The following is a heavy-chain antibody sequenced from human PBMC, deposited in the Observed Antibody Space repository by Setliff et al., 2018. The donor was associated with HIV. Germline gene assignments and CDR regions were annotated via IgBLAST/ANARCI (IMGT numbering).Heavy chain of an antibody. CDR1: GFVFSNYA. Sequence: GGSLRLSCAASGFVFSNYAMNWVRQAPGKGLERVASITTSSGYFSYSDSVKGRFTISRDNSKSSLYLRMNSLRAEDTAVYYCARVPVVVVPAALSANSYSDSWGQGTLVTVSS. J-gene: IGHJ4*02. V-gene: IGHV3-21*01. D-gene: IGHD2-15*01. CDR3: ARVPVVVVPAALSANSYSDS. CDR2: ITTSSGYF.